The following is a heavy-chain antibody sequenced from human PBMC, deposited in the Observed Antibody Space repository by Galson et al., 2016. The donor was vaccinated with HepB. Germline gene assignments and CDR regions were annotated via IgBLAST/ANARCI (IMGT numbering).Heavy chain of an antibody. CDR2: LSANSGAT. J-gene: IGHJ3*01. D-gene: IGHD6-25*01. CDR3: APSTGYSSGWGAFDL. Sequence: SVKVGCKAAGDTGTGYYIHWVRQAPGQGLEWMAWLSANSGATNYAQKFQGWVTMTRDTSISTAYMELTSLTSDATAIYYCAPSTGYSSGWGAFDLWGQGNLLPVSS. CDR1: GDTGTGYY. V-gene: IGHV1-2*04.